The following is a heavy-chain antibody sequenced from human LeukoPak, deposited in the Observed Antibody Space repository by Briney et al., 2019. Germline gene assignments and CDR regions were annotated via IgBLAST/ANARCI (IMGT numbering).Heavy chain of an antibody. CDR1: GFTFNNYG. J-gene: IGHJ4*02. CDR3: AKDRLVGATYFDY. V-gene: IGHV3-30*18. D-gene: IGHD1-26*01. CDR2: ISYDGSNK. Sequence: PGGSLRLSCAASGFTFNNYGMHWVRQAPGKGLEWVAVISYDGSNKYYADSVKGRFTISRDNSRNTLYLQMNSLTTEDTAVYYCAKDRLVGATYFDYWGQGTLVTVSS.